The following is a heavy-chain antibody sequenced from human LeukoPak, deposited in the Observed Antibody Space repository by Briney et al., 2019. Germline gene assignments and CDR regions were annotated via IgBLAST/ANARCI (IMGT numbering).Heavy chain of an antibody. D-gene: IGHD3-22*01. V-gene: IGHV3-30*02. CDR2: IRYDGSNK. J-gene: IGHJ4*02. Sequence: GGSLRLSCAASGFTFSSYGMHWVRQAPGKGLEWVAFIRYDGSNKYYADSVKGRFTISRDNSKNTLYLQMNSLRAEDTAVYYCHLNYYDSSGYYGYFDYWGQGTLVTVSS. CDR3: HLNYYDSSGYYGYFDY. CDR1: GFTFSSYG.